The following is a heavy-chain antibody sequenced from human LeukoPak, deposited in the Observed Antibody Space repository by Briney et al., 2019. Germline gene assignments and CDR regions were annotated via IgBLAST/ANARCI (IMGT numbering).Heavy chain of an antibody. D-gene: IGHD4-17*01. Sequence: GGSLRLSCAASGFTFNNYAMSWVRQAPGKGLEWVSTISGSGGRIFYADSVQGRFTISRDKSKNTVNLQVNSLRAEDTAVYYCARSDMTTVTTLLDYWGQGTLVTVSS. CDR1: GFTFNNYA. J-gene: IGHJ4*02. CDR2: ISGSGGRI. CDR3: ARSDMTTVTTLLDY. V-gene: IGHV3-23*01.